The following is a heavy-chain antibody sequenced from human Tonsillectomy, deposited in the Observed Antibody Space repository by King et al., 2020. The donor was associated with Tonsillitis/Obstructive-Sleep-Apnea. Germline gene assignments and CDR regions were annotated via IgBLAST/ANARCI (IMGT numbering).Heavy chain of an antibody. CDR2: IYYSGST. V-gene: IGHV4-31*03. CDR1: GGSISSGGYY. J-gene: IGHJ4*02. CDR3: AREGRYYYDSSGYYQYYFDY. Sequence: VQLQESGPGLVKPSQTLSLTCTVSGGSISSGGYYWSWIRQPPGKGLEWIGYIYYSGSTYYNPSLKSRVTISVDTSKNQFSLKLSSVTAADTAVYYCAREGRYYYDSSGYYQYYFDYWGQGTLVTVSS. D-gene: IGHD3-22*01.